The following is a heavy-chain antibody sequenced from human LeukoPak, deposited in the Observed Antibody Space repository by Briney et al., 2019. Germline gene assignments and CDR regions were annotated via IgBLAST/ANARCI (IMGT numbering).Heavy chain of an antibody. D-gene: IGHD1-26*01. CDR2: IIYSGST. Sequence: SDTLSLTCAVYGVSFSGYYWSWVRQPPGKGLEWIGQIIYSGSTNYNPSLKSRVTLSLDTSKRHFSLKLNSVTAADTAVYYCARHLSGSYSFDYWGQGTLVTVSA. CDR1: GVSFSGYY. V-gene: IGHV4-34*12. J-gene: IGHJ4*02. CDR3: ARHLSGSYSFDY.